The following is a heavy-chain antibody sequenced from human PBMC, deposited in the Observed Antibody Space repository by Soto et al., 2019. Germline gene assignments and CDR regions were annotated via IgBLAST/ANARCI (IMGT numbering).Heavy chain of an antibody. V-gene: IGHV2-5*01. CDR1: GFSLSTSGVG. D-gene: IGHD3-10*01. CDR2: IYSNDDK. Sequence: QITLKESGPTLVKPTQTLTLTCTFSGFSLSTSGVGVGWVRQPPGKALQWLALIYSNDDKRFSTSLKSSLTNNKDTSKNQVVLTITNMDPVDTATYYCTHRRGSGLYGMDVWGHGTTVTVSS. CDR3: THRRGSGLYGMDV. J-gene: IGHJ6*02.